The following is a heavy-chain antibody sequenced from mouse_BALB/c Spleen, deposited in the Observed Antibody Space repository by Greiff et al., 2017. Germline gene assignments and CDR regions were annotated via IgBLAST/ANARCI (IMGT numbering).Heavy chain of an antibody. D-gene: IGHD2-2*01. J-gene: IGHJ4*01. V-gene: IGHV1-54*01. Sequence: QVQLQQSGAELVRPGTSVKVSCKASGYAFTNNLIEWVKQRPGQGLEWIGVINPGSGGTNYNEKFKGKATLTADKSSSTAYMQLSSLTSDDSAVYFCARSYGYERVGAMDYWGQGTSVTVSS. CDR2: INPGSGGT. CDR3: ARSYGYERVGAMDY. CDR1: GYAFTNNL.